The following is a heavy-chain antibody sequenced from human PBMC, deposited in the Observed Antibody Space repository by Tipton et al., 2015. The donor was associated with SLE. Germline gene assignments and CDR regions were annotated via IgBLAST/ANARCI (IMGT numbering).Heavy chain of an antibody. J-gene: IGHJ4*02. V-gene: IGHV4-59*11. CDR1: GGSISSHY. Sequence: LRLSCTVSGGSISSHYWSWIRQPPGKGLEWIGYIYYNGNTNYNPSLKSRVTISVDTSKNQFSLKLNSVTAADTAVYYCARDVSSGLPTLYYFDYWGQGTLVTVSS. CDR3: ARDVSSGLPTLYYFDY. CDR2: IYYNGNT. D-gene: IGHD3-10*01.